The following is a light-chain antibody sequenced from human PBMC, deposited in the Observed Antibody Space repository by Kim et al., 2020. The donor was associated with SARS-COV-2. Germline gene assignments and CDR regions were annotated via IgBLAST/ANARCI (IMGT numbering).Light chain of an antibody. CDR3: QTWDRNTGV. CDR1: NLENKY. V-gene: IGLV3-1*01. Sequence: SVSPGQTASINCSGDNLENKYVCWYQQKPGQSPILVIYQNHHRPSGIPERFSGSNSGNTATLTISGTQAMDEADYYCQTWDRNTGVFGSGTKVTVL. CDR2: QNH. J-gene: IGLJ1*01.